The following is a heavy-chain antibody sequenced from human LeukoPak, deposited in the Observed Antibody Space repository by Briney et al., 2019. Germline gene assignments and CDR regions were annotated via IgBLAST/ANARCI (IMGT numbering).Heavy chain of an antibody. CDR3: ARVSYCTNGVCYPDYYYGMDV. CDR1: GFTFSSYA. CDR2: LSYDGSNK. Sequence: GRSLRLSCAASGFTFSSYAMHWVRQAPGKGLEWVAVLSYDGSNKYYADSVKGRFTISRDNSKNTLYLQMNSLRAEDTAVYYCARVSYCTNGVCYPDYYYGMDVWGQGTTVTVSS. D-gene: IGHD2-8*01. V-gene: IGHV3-30-3*01. J-gene: IGHJ6*02.